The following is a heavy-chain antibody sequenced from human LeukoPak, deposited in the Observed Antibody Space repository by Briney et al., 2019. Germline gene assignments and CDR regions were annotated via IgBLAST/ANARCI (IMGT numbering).Heavy chain of an antibody. CDR1: GGSFSGYS. J-gene: IGHJ5*02. CDR3: ARVARWIYSNYGVWFDP. Sequence: SSETLSVTCAVYGGSFSGYSWSWIRQPPGKGLEWIGEINHSVSTNYNPSLKSRVTISVDTSKNQFSLKLTSVTAADTAVYYCARVARWIYSNYGVWFDPWGQGTLVTVSS. V-gene: IGHV4-34*01. CDR2: INHSVST. D-gene: IGHD4-11*01.